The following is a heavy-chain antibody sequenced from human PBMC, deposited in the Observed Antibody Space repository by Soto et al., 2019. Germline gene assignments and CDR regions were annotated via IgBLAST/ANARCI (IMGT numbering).Heavy chain of an antibody. Sequence: QVQLVQSGAEVKKPGASVKVSCKASGYTFTSYYMHWVRQAPGQGLEWMGIINPSGGSTSYAQKCQGRVTMTRDTSTSTVYMELSSLRSEDTAVYYCARADCSSTSCWNFDYWGQGTLVTVSS. J-gene: IGHJ4*02. V-gene: IGHV1-46*03. D-gene: IGHD2-2*01. CDR3: ARADCSSTSCWNFDY. CDR1: GYTFTSYY. CDR2: INPSGGST.